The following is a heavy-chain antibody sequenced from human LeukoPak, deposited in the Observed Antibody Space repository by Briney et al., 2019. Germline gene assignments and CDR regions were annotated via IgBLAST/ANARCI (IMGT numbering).Heavy chain of an antibody. Sequence: GGSLRLSCAASGFTFSSYEMNWVRQAPGKGLEWVSYISSSGSTIYYADSVKGRFTISRDNAKNSLYLQMNSLRAEDTAVYYCARVHTGAVAGVFLMDVWGKGTTVTVSS. CDR2: ISSSGSTI. CDR3: ARVHTGAVAGVFLMDV. CDR1: GFTFSSYE. D-gene: IGHD5-18*01. V-gene: IGHV3-48*03. J-gene: IGHJ6*04.